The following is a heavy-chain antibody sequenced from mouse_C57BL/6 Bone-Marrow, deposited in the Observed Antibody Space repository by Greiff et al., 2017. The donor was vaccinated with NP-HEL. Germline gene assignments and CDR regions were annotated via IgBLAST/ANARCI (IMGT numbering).Heavy chain of an antibody. CDR2: IYPRSGNT. V-gene: IGHV1-81*01. CDR1: GYTFTSYG. CDR3: ARDYGRGFYFDY. J-gene: IGHJ2*01. Sequence: VQLQQSGAELARPGASVKLSCKASGYTFTSYGISWVKQRTGQGLEWIGEIYPRSGNTYYTEKFKGKATLTADKSSSTAYMELRSLTSEDSAVYFCARDYGRGFYFDYWGQGTTLTVSS. D-gene: IGHD1-1*01.